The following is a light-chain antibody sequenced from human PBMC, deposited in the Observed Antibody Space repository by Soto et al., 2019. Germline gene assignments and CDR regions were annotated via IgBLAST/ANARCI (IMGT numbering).Light chain of an antibody. CDR3: CSYAGNGYV. Sequence: QSALTQPASVSGSPGQSITISCTGTPSNVGGYNLVSWYQQHPGRAPELIIYEGTQRPSGVSARFSGSKSGNTASLTISGLQADDEADYYCCSYAGNGYVFGTGTKLTVL. J-gene: IGLJ1*01. CDR2: EGT. V-gene: IGLV2-23*01. CDR1: PSNVGGYNL.